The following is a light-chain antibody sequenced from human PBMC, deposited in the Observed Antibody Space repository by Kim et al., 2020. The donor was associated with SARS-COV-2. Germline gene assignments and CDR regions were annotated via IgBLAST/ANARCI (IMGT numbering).Light chain of an antibody. Sequence: VALGQTARITCGRNSIESKNVHWYQQKPGQARVLVIYRNSHRPSGTHERVAATNSGNTATLTIGRAQDGDEDDYYCQVWDSSTPVVFGGGTQLTVL. V-gene: IGLV3-9*01. CDR3: QVWDSSTPVV. J-gene: IGLJ2*01. CDR2: RNS. CDR1: SIESKN.